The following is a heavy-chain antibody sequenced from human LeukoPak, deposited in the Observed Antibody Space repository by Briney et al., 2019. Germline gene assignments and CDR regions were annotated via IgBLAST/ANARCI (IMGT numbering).Heavy chain of an antibody. J-gene: IGHJ4*02. CDR2: INAGNGNT. CDR3: ARETSYYDYVWGSYRWFIDY. V-gene: IGHV1-3*03. D-gene: IGHD3-16*02. CDR1: GYTFTSYA. Sequence: APVKVSCKASGYTFTSYAMHWVRQAPGQRLEWMGWINAGNGNTKYSQEFQGRVTITRDTSASTAYMELSSLRSEDMAVYYCARETSYYDYVWGSYRWFIDYWGQGTLVTVSS.